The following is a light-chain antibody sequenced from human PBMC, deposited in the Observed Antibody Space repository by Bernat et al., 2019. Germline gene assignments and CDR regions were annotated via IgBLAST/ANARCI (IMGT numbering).Light chain of an antibody. Sequence: QSALTQPPSASGSPGQSVTISCTGTSSDVGGYNYVSWYQQHPDKAPKLIISEVSKRPSGVPDRFSGSKSGNTASLTVSGLQAEDEADYYCSSVSTTSTPVVFGGGTKLTVL. V-gene: IGLV2-8*01. CDR1: SSDVGGYNY. CDR2: EVS. CDR3: SSVSTTSTPVV. J-gene: IGLJ3*02.